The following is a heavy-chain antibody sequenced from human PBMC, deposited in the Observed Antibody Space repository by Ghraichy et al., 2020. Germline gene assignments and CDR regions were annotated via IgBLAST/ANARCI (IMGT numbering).Heavy chain of an antibody. Sequence: SQTLSLTCTVSGGSISSYYWNWIRQPAGRGLEWIGRIYPSGSINYNPSLRSRITMSVDTSKNQFSLKLRSVTAADTAVYYCARGARADYYSYGMDVWGQGTTVTVSS. CDR3: ARGARADYYSYGMDV. V-gene: IGHV4-4*07. J-gene: IGHJ6*02. CDR1: GGSISSYY. CDR2: IYPSGSI.